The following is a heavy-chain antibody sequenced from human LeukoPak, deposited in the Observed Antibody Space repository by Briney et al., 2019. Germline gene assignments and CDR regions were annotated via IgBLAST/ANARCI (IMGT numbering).Heavy chain of an antibody. CDR3: AGTEYSYGQFDY. D-gene: IGHD5-18*01. J-gene: IGHJ4*02. CDR1: GYTFTGYY. CDR2: INPNSGGT. Sequence: ASVKVSCKASGYTFTGYYMYWVRQAPGQGLEWMGWINPNSGGTNYAQKFQGRVTMTRDTSISTAYMELSRLRSDDTAVYYCAGTEYSYGQFDYWGQGTLVTVSS. V-gene: IGHV1-2*02.